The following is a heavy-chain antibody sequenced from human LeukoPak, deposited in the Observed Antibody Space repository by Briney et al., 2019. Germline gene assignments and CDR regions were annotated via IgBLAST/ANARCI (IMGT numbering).Heavy chain of an antibody. CDR3: ARYNGYAGDYFDY. Sequence: SETLSLTCTVSGGSITPYYWGWIRQPPGKGLEWIGYIYYSGNTNHNSSLKSRVTMSVDTSKNQFSLKLTSVTAADTAVYYCARYNGYAGDYFDYWGQGTLVSVSS. CDR2: IYYSGNT. D-gene: IGHD5-12*01. J-gene: IGHJ4*02. V-gene: IGHV4-59*08. CDR1: GGSITPYY.